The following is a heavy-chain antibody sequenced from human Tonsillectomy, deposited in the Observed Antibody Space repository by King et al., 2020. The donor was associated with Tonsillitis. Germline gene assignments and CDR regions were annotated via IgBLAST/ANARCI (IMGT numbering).Heavy chain of an antibody. V-gene: IGHV3-23*04. CDR3: AKDPGEYDYVWGSSPPDY. CDR1: GFTFSSYA. CDR2: ISGSGGST. Sequence: VQLVESGGGLVQPGGSLRLSCAASGFTFSSYAMSWVRQAPGKGLEWVSAISGSGGSTYYADSVKGRFTISRDNSKNTLYLQMNSLRAEDTAVYYCAKDPGEYDYVWGSSPPDYWGQGTLVTVSS. D-gene: IGHD3-16*01. J-gene: IGHJ4*02.